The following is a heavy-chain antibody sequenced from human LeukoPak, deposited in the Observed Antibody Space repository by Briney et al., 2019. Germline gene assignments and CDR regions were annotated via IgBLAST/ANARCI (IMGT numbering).Heavy chain of an antibody. V-gene: IGHV4-59*12. CDR2: IYYSGST. CDR1: GGSISSYY. D-gene: IGHD3-22*01. CDR3: ARDQGGYDSSGYYGDAFDI. J-gene: IGHJ3*02. Sequence: PSETLSLTCTVSGGSISSYYWSWIRQPPGKGLEWIGYIYYSGSTNYNPSLKSRVTISVDTSKNQFSLKLNSVTAADTAVYYCARDQGGYDSSGYYGDAFDIWGQGTMVTVSS.